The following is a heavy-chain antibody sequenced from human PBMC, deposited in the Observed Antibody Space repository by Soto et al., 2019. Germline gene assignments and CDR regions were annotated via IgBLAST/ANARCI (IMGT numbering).Heavy chain of an antibody. D-gene: IGHD6-6*01. CDR3: ARDKGYSSSASITLDY. Sequence: GGSLRLSCAASGFTFSSYAMHWVRQAPGKGLEWVAVISYDGSNKYYADSVKGRFTISRDNSKNTLYLQMNSLRAEDTAVYYCARDKGYSSSASITLDYWGQGTLGNVS. J-gene: IGHJ4*02. V-gene: IGHV3-30-3*01. CDR1: GFTFSSYA. CDR2: ISYDGSNK.